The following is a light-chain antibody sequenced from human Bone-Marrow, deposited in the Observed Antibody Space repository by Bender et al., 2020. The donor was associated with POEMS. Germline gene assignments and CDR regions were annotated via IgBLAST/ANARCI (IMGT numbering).Light chain of an antibody. CDR2: INN. CDR3: CSYSANNRLV. Sequence: QSVLTQPPSASGTPGQRVTISCSGSSSNIGSNFVYWYQQLPGTAPKLLIYINNQRPSGVPDRFSGSKSGNTASLTVSGLQAEDEANYYCCSYSANNRLVFGGGTKLTVL. V-gene: IGLV1-44*01. J-gene: IGLJ2*01. CDR1: SSNIGSNF.